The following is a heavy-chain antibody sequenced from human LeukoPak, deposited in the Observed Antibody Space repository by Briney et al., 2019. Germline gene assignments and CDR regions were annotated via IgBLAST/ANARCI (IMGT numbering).Heavy chain of an antibody. CDR1: XXTXXXXG. D-gene: IGHD3-9*01. CDR3: ARGQDYDILSGYSSAY. CDR2: ISGHIAHT. Sequence: ASVXXSXXASXXTXXXXGISWXXQAPGQGREWMGWISGHIAHTNYAQKLQGRVTMTIDTSTSTAYMELGSLRSDDTAVYYCARGQDYDILSGYSSAYWGQGTLVSVSS. V-gene: IGHV1-18*01. J-gene: IGHJ4*02.